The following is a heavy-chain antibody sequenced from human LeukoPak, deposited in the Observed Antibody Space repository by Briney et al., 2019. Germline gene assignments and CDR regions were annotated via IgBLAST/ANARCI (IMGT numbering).Heavy chain of an antibody. J-gene: IGHJ4*02. CDR3: TTGGGWLTDY. V-gene: IGHV4-59*01. D-gene: IGHD5-24*01. CDR1: GGSISDYY. CDR2: IHDSGRT. Sequence: PSETLSLTWTVSGGSISDYYWGWFRQPPGKGLEWIGYIHDSGRTNYNASLKGRASISVDTSRRQFSLKLTSVTAADTAIYYWTTGGGWLTDYWGQGTLVTVSS.